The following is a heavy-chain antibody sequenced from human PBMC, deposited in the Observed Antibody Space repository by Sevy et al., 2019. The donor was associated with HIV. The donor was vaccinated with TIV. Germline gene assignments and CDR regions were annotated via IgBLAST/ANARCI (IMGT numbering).Heavy chain of an antibody. CDR2: IYYSGST. Sequence: SETLSLTCTVSGGSISSYYWSWIRQPPGKGLEWIGYIYYSGSTNYNPSLKSRVTISVDTSKNQFSLKLSSVTAADTAVYYCARGLEQQLNNWFDPWGQRTLVTVSS. CDR1: GGSISSYY. J-gene: IGHJ5*02. D-gene: IGHD6-13*01. CDR3: ARGLEQQLNNWFDP. V-gene: IGHV4-59*01.